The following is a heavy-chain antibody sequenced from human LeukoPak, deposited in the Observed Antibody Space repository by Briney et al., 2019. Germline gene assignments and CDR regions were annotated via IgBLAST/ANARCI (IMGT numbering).Heavy chain of an antibody. CDR2: ISSSSSNI. J-gene: IGHJ5*02. D-gene: IGHD2-2*01. Sequence: GGSLRLSCAASGFTFSSYSMNWVRQAPGKGLEWVSYISSSSSNIYYADSVKGRFTISRDNAKNSLYLQMNSLRAEDTAVYYCARDLMLGYCSSTSCRPGVFDPWGQGTLVTASS. CDR1: GFTFSSYS. CDR3: ARDLMLGYCSSTSCRPGVFDP. V-gene: IGHV3-48*04.